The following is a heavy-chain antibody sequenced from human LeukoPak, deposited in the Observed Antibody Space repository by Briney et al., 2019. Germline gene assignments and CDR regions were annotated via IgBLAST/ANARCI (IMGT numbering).Heavy chain of an antibody. V-gene: IGHV3-30*02. CDR1: GFTFSSYG. CDR3: AKDDSSGYYPSYFDY. CDR2: IRYDGSNK. J-gene: IGHJ4*02. D-gene: IGHD3-22*01. Sequence: GGSLRLSCAASGFTFSSYGMHWVRQAPGKGLEWVAFIRYDGSNKYYADSVKGRFTISRDNSKNTLYLQMNSLRAEDTAVYYCAKDDSSGYYPSYFDYWGQGTLVTVSS.